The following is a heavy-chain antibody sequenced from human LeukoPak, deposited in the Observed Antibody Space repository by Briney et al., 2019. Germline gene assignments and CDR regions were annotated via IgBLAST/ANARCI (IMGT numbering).Heavy chain of an antibody. D-gene: IGHD3-16*02. J-gene: IGHJ4*02. CDR3: AKVVRFFLITFGGVIGYFDY. CDR1: GGSISSYY. V-gene: IGHV4-4*07. Sequence: SETLSLTCTVSGGSISSYYWSWIRQPAGKGLEWIGRIYTSGSTNYNPSLKSRVTMSVDTSKNQFSLKLSSVTAEDTAVYYCAKVVRFFLITFGGVIGYFDYWGQGTLVTVSS. CDR2: IYTSGST.